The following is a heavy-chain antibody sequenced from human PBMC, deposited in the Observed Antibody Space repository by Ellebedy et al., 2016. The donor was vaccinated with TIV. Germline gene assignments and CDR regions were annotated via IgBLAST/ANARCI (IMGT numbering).Heavy chain of an antibody. D-gene: IGHD5-18*01. Sequence: PGGSLRLSCAASGFTFSSYSMNWVRQAPGKGLEWVSYISSSSSTIYYADSVKGRFTISRDNAKNSLYLQMNSLRDEDTAVYYCARRELLGYSYGRYAFNIWGHGTMVTVSS. CDR1: GFTFSSYS. V-gene: IGHV3-48*02. CDR3: ARRELLGYSYGRYAFNI. J-gene: IGHJ3*02. CDR2: ISSSSSTI.